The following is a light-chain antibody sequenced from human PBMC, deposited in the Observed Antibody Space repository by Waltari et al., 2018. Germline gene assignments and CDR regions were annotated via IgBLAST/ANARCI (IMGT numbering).Light chain of an antibody. CDR3: QQSFSSWT. CDR2: AAS. V-gene: IGKV1-39*01. Sequence: DIQMTQSPSALSASVGDRVTVTCRASQDISSNLNWYQQKPGKAPKVLIYAASSLQSGVPSRFSGSGSGTDFTLTISTLQPEDSATYYCQQSFSSWTFGQGTKVEIK. CDR1: QDISSN. J-gene: IGKJ1*01.